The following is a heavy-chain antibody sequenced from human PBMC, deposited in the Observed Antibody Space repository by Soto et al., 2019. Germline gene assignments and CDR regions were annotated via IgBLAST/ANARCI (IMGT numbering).Heavy chain of an antibody. CDR1: GFSLSTSGVG. Sequence: QITLKESGPTLVKPTQTLTLTCTFSGFSLSTSGVGVGWIRQPPGKALEWLALIYWDDDKRYSPSLKSRLTIPKDTSKNQVVLTMTNMDPVDTATDYCAHSDYCSSTSCYAPRGYYYYGMDVWGQGTTVTVSS. CDR3: AHSDYCSSTSCYAPRGYYYYGMDV. J-gene: IGHJ6*02. V-gene: IGHV2-5*02. D-gene: IGHD2-2*01. CDR2: IYWDDDK.